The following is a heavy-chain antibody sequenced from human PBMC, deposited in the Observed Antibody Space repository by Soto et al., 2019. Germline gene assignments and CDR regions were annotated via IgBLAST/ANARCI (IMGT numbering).Heavy chain of an antibody. V-gene: IGHV4-31*03. CDR2: IYVTGAV. CDR3: ARPRIATNNYKWFDP. J-gene: IGHJ5*02. D-gene: IGHD2-21*01. Sequence: SETLSLTCSVSGAALNSGNYYWSWIRQVPGKGLKWIGHIYVTGAVDYNPSLRDRITISQDTSERQFSLNLRLVTAADTAVYYCARPRIATNNYKWFDPWGQGTLVTVSS. CDR1: GAALNSGNYY.